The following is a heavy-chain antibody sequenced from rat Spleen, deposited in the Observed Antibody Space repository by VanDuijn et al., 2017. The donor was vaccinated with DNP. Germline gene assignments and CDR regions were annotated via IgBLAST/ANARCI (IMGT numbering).Heavy chain of an antibody. CDR1: GFSFRGDW. CDR3: AGYYYDGSYYYGNFDY. D-gene: IGHD1-12*02. J-gene: IGHJ2*01. V-gene: IGHV5-31*01. Sequence: EVQLVETGGGLVQPGRSLKLSCAASGFSFRGDWMTWIRQAPGKGLEWVASISNTGGSIYYPDSVKGRFTISRDNAQNTLYLQMNSLRSEDTATYYCAGYYYDGSYYYGNFDYWGQGVMVTVSS. CDR2: ISNTGGSI.